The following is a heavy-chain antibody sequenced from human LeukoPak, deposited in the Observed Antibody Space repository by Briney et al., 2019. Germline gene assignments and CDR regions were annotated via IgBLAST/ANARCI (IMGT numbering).Heavy chain of an antibody. J-gene: IGHJ4*02. CDR1: GFTFSDYY. CDR2: ISSSGSTI. Sequence: PGGSLSLSCAASGFTFSDYYMSWIRRAPGKGLGWVSYISSSGSTIYYADSVKGRFTISRDNAKNSLYLQTNSLRAEDTAVYYCARGRYIKPFDYWGQGTLVTVSS. CDR3: ARGRYIKPFDY. D-gene: IGHD3-9*01. V-gene: IGHV3-11*04.